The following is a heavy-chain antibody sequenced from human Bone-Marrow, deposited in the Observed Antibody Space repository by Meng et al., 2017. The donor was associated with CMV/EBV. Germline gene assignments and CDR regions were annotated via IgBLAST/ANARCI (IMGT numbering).Heavy chain of an antibody. V-gene: IGHV3-21*01. D-gene: IGHD1-26*01. J-gene: IGHJ3*02. CDR2: ISTTSSYI. Sequence: GSLRLSCAASGFTFSTSGMNWVRQAPGKGLEWVSYISTTSSYIYYADSLKGRFTISRDNAKNSLYLQMNSLRAEDTAVYYCARVGWELNGHGAFDIWGQGTMVTVS. CDR1: GFTFSTSG. CDR3: ARVGWELNGHGAFDI.